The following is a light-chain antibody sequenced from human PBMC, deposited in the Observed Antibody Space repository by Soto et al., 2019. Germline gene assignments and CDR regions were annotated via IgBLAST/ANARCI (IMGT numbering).Light chain of an antibody. CDR2: EVT. J-gene: IGLJ3*02. Sequence: QSALTQPPSASGSPGQSVTISCTGTSSDVGGYNYVSWYQQYPRRAPKLIIYEVTKRPSGVPDRFSGSKSGNTASLTVSGLQAEDEADYYCSSYAASNNFYFVFGGGTKVTVL. CDR1: SSDVGGYNY. V-gene: IGLV2-8*01. CDR3: SSYAASNNFYFV.